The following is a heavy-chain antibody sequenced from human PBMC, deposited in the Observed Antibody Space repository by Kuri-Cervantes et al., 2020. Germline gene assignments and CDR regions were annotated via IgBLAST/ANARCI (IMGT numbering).Heavy chain of an antibody. CDR3: ARELQRKGAFDI. J-gene: IGHJ3*02. Sequence: SVKVSCKTSGGAFSNYAIIWVRQAPGQGPEWMGGIIPIFRTTNYAQKFQGRLTITADESASTAYMELSSLRSEDTAVYYCARELQRKGAFDIWGQGTMVTVSS. CDR1: GGAFSNYA. V-gene: IGHV1-69*13. D-gene: IGHD6-25*01. CDR2: IIPIFRTT.